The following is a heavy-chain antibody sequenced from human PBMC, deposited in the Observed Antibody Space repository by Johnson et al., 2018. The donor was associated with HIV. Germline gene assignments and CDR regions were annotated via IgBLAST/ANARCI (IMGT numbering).Heavy chain of an antibody. D-gene: IGHD1-26*01. CDR3: AREVGNAGAFDI. CDR2: ISSNGGST. V-gene: IGHV3-64*01. CDR1: GFTFSSYA. Sequence: VQLVESGGGLVQPGGSLRLSCAASGFTFSSYAMHWVRQAPGKGLEYVSAISSNGGSTYYANSVKGRFTISRDNSKNTLYLQMNSLRAEDTAVYYCAREVGNAGAFDIWGQGTMVTVSS. J-gene: IGHJ3*02.